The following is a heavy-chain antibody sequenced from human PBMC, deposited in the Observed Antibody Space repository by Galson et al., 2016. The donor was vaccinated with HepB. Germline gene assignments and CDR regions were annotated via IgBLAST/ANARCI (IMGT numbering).Heavy chain of an antibody. CDR1: GFTVSSNY. D-gene: IGHD4-17*01. V-gene: IGHV3-66*02. J-gene: IGHJ4*02. CDR2: IYCGGTT. CDR3: ARGVYGDHGWFDY. Sequence: SLRLSCAASGFTVSSNYMTWVRQAPGKGLEYVSVIYCGGTTYYADSVKGRFTISRDNSKNTLFLQMNTLRAGDTAVYYCARGVYGDHGWFDYWGQGTLVTVSS.